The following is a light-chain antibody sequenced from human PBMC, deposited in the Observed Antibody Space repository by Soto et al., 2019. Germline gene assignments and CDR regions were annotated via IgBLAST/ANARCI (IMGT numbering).Light chain of an antibody. V-gene: IGLV2-23*01. Sequence: QSALTQPASVSGSPGQSITISCTGTSSDVGSSNLVSWYQHHPGKAPKLIIFEGDRRPSGVSGRFSGSRSGNTASLAISGLQAEDEADYYCCSFARSTTVDVFGTGTKLTVL. CDR2: EGD. J-gene: IGLJ1*01. CDR1: SSDVGSSNL. CDR3: CSFARSTTVDV.